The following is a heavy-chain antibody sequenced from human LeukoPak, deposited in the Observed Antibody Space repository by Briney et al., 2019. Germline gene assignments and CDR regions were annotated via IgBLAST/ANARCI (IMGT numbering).Heavy chain of an antibody. CDR1: GYTFISYD. CDR2: MNPNSGNT. Sequence: ASVKVSCKASGYTFISYDINWVRQATGQGLEWMGWMNPNSGNTGYAQKFQGRVTMTRNTSISTAYMELSSLRSEDTAVYYCAGVGPCGGDCYSNIDYWGQGTLVTVSS. CDR3: AGVGPCGGDCYSNIDY. V-gene: IGHV1-8*01. D-gene: IGHD2-21*02. J-gene: IGHJ4*02.